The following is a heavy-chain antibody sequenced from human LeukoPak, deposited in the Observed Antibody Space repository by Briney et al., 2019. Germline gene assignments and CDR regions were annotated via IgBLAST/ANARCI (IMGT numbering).Heavy chain of an antibody. V-gene: IGHV1-2*06. Sequence: GASVKVSCKASGYTFTGYYMHWVRQAPGQGLEWMGRINPNSGGTNYAQKFQGRVTMTGDTSISTAYMELSRLRSDDTAVYYCARGPYIAAAGVDYWGQGTLVTVSS. CDR1: GYTFTGYY. J-gene: IGHJ4*02. D-gene: IGHD6-13*01. CDR3: ARGPYIAAAGVDY. CDR2: INPNSGGT.